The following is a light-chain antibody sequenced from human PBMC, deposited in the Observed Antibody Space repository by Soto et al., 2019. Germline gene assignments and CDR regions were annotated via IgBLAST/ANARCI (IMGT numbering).Light chain of an antibody. CDR3: QQSGT. J-gene: IGKJ1*01. CDR1: QSVSSSY. Sequence: EIVLTQSPGTLSLSPGERATLSCRASQSVSSSYLAWYQHKPGQAPRLLIYRASKRAAGIPDRFSGSGSGTDFTLTISRLEPEDFAVYYCQQSGTFGQGTKVDIK. V-gene: IGKV3-20*01. CDR2: RAS.